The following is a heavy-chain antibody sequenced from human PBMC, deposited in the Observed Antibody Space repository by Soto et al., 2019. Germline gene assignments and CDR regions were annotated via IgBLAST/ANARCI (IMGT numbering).Heavy chain of an antibody. J-gene: IGHJ4*02. V-gene: IGHV1-18*04. Sequence: ASVKVSCKASGYTFTSYGISWVRQAPGQGLEWMGWISAYNGNTNYAQKLQGRVTMTTDTSTSTAYMELRSLRSDDTAVYYCARARRDGYNPVQFDYWGQGTLVTAPQ. D-gene: IGHD5-12*01. CDR1: GYTFTSYG. CDR3: ARARRDGYNPVQFDY. CDR2: ISAYNGNT.